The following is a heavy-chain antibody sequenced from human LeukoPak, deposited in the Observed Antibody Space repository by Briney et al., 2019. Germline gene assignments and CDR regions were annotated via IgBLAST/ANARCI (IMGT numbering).Heavy chain of an antibody. CDR3: ARDFELSH. Sequence: GGSLRLSCAASGFTFSDYYMNWIRQAPGKGLEWVALIWYDGSSKHYADSVRGRFTISRDNSKNTLYLQMNSLRAEDTAVYYCARDFELSHWGQGTLVTVFS. J-gene: IGHJ4*02. D-gene: IGHD3-16*02. CDR2: IWYDGSSK. V-gene: IGHV3-33*08. CDR1: GFTFSDYY.